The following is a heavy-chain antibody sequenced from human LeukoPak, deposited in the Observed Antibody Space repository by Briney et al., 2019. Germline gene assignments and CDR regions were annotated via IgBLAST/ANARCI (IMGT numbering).Heavy chain of an antibody. J-gene: IGHJ1*01. CDR2: ISHTEGT. V-gene: IGHV4-34*01. CDR3: ARIRCGHSGSVCYNH. D-gene: IGHD3-9*01. Sequence: PSETLSLTCGVFGVSINDYYWSWIRQSPGKGLEWIGEISHTEGTRYNPSLESRVTMSVGTSENQLSLKLIFVTAADTAVYYCARIRCGHSGSVCYNHWGLGTLVAVSS. CDR1: GVSINDYY.